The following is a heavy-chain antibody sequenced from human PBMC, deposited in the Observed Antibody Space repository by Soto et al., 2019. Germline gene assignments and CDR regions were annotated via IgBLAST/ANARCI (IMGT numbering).Heavy chain of an antibody. D-gene: IGHD3-3*01. J-gene: IGHJ4*02. CDR3: AAVPVLRFLKWLLAYFDY. Sequence: SVKVSCKTSGFMFTSSAVQWVRQARGQRLEWIGWLVVGSGNTHYAQHFQERVTLTRDMSTGTAYMELSSLRSEDTAVYYCAAVPVLRFLKWLLAYFDYWGQGTLVTVS. CDR2: LVVGSGNT. V-gene: IGHV1-58*01. CDR1: GFMFTSSA.